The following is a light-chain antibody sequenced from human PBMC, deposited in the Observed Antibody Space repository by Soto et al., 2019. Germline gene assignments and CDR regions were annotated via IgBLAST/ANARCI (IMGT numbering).Light chain of an antibody. J-gene: IGKJ1*01. CDR2: WAS. V-gene: IGKV4-1*01. Sequence: DIVMTQSPDSLAVSLGERATINCKSSQSVLYSSNNKNYLAWYQQKPGQPPKLLIYWASTRESGVPDRFSGSGSGKDFTLTISSLQAEDVEVYYCQKYYSTPPTLGQGTKVEIK. CDR1: QSVLYSSNNKNY. CDR3: QKYYSTPPT.